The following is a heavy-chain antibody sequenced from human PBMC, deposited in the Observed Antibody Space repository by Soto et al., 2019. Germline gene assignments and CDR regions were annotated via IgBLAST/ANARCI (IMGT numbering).Heavy chain of an antibody. Sequence: PGGSLRLSCAASGFTFSSYAMHWVRQAPGKGLEWVAVISYDGSNKYYADSVKGRFTISRDNSKNTLYLQMNSLRAEDTAVYYCARETQVITMVRGTLDYWGQGTLVTVSS. V-gene: IGHV3-30-3*01. D-gene: IGHD3-10*01. J-gene: IGHJ4*02. CDR1: GFTFSSYA. CDR2: ISYDGSNK. CDR3: ARETQVITMVRGTLDY.